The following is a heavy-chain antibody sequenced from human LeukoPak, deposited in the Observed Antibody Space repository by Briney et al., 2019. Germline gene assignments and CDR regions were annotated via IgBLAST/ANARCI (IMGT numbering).Heavy chain of an antibody. J-gene: IGHJ4*02. CDR2: INRDGRST. Sequence: PGGSLRLSCAASGFTFSSAWMHWVRQAPGTELVWVSRINRDGRSTNYADSVKGRFTISRDNAKNTVFLQMNSLRAEDTAVYYCALPLRDGDFYFDYWGQGALVTVSS. V-gene: IGHV3-74*01. CDR3: ALPLRDGDFYFDY. CDR1: GFTFSSAW. D-gene: IGHD4-17*01.